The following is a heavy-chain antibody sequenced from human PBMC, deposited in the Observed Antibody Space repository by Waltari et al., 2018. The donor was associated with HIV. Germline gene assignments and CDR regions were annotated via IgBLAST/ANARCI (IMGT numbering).Heavy chain of an antibody. V-gene: IGHV1-69*01. D-gene: IGHD3-16*02. CDR3: ARGSWDYVWGSYQTIRYFDY. CDR1: GGTVSSYA. CDR2: VIPRVGKA. J-gene: IGHJ4*02. Sequence: QVQLVQSGAEVKKPGSSLKVSCKASGGTVSSYAISWVRQAPGQGLEWMGGVIPRVGKANYAQKFQCRVTITADESTSTAYMELSSLRSEDKAVYYCARGSWDYVWGSYQTIRYFDYWGQGTLVTVSS.